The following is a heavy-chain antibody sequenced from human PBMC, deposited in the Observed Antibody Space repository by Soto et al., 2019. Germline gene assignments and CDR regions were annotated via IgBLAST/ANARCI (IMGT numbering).Heavy chain of an antibody. Sequence: QVQLVQSGAEVKKPGASVKVSCKASGYTFTDYDVNWVRQAPGQGLEWMGWMNPDNGNTGYAQKSQGRITMTRDTSIRTAYRDLSSLRPEDAAVYYCARGPAEGEGATYYWGQGTLVTVSS. V-gene: IGHV1-8*01. CDR3: ARGPAEGEGATYY. D-gene: IGHD1-26*01. CDR2: MNPDNGNT. J-gene: IGHJ4*02. CDR1: GYTFTDYD.